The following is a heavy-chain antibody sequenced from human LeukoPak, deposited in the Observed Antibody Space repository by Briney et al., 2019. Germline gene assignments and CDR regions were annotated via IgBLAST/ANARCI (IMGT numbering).Heavy chain of an antibody. CDR3: ARDEVTY. V-gene: IGHV3-7*01. J-gene: IGHJ4*02. CDR1: GFTFSSHR. Sequence: GGSLRLSCAASGFTFSSHRMSWVRQTPGKGLGWVAHIKQDGSEEYYVDSVTGRFTISRDNAKNSLYLQMNSLRADDTAVYYCARDEVTYWGQGTLVTVSS. CDR2: IKQDGSEE.